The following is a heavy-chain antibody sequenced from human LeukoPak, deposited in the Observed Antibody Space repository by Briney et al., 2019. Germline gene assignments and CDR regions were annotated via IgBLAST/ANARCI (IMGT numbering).Heavy chain of an antibody. CDR1: GFTFSSYW. J-gene: IGHJ4*02. CDR3: ARARRGILTGYSTNLDY. CDR2: INSDGSST. D-gene: IGHD3-9*01. V-gene: IGHV3-74*01. Sequence: QPGGSLRLSCAASGFTFSSYWMHWVRQAPGKGLVWVSRINSDGSSTSYADSVKGRFTISRDNAKNTLYLQMNSLRAEDTAVYYCARARRGILTGYSTNLDYWGQGTLVTVSS.